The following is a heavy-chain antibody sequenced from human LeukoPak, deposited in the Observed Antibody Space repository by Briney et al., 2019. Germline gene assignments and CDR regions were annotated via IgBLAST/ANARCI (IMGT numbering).Heavy chain of an antibody. CDR1: GGSFSGYY. V-gene: IGHV4-34*01. CDR2: IYYSGST. D-gene: IGHD3-22*01. Sequence: SETLSLTCAVYGGSFSGYYWGWIRQPPGKGLEWIGSIYYSGSTYYNPSLKSRVTISVDTSKNQFSLKLSSVTAADTAVYYCARGYYDSSGYYYVTDYFDYWGQGTLVTVSS. J-gene: IGHJ4*02. CDR3: ARGYYDSSGYYYVTDYFDY.